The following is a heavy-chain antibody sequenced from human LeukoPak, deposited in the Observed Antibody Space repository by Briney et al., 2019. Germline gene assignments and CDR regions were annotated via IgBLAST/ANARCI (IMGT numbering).Heavy chain of an antibody. Sequence: SETLSLTCAVYGGSFSGYYWSWIRQPPGKGLEWIGEINHSGGTNYNPSLKSRVTMSVDTSKNQFSLKLRSVTAADTAVYYCARALSGAYCGGDCPGIWFDPWGQGTLVTVSS. CDR1: GGSFSGYY. D-gene: IGHD2-21*02. V-gene: IGHV4-34*01. CDR2: INHSGGT. J-gene: IGHJ5*02. CDR3: ARALSGAYCGGDCPGIWFDP.